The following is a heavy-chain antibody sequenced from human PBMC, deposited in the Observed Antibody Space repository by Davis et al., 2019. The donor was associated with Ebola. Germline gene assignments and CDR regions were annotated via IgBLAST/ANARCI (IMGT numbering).Heavy chain of an antibody. V-gene: IGHV1-8*01. Sequence: ASVKVSCKASGYTFTSYDINWVRQATGQGLEWMGWMNPNSGNTGYAQKFQGRVTMTTDTSTSTAYMELRGLRSDDTAVYYCARDSSSWYGDRWFDPWGQGTLVTASS. J-gene: IGHJ5*02. CDR2: MNPNSGNT. CDR3: ARDSSSWYGDRWFDP. D-gene: IGHD6-13*01. CDR1: GYTFTSYD.